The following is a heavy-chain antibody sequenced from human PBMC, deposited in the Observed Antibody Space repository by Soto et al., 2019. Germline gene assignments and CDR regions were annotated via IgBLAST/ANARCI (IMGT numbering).Heavy chain of an antibody. J-gene: IGHJ4*02. CDR3: AKGHSSAWYDYFDY. CDR1: GYTFTGYY. V-gene: IGHV1-2*04. CDR2: INPNSGGT. D-gene: IGHD6-19*01. Sequence: ASVKVSCKASGYTFTGYYMHWVRQAPGQGLEWMGWINPNSGGTNYAQKFQGWVTMTRDTSISTAYMELSSLRVEDTAIYYCAKGHSSAWYDYFDYWGQGTLVTVSS.